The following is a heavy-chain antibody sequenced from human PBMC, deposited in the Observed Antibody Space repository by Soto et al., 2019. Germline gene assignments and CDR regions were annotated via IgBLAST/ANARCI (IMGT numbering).Heavy chain of an antibody. D-gene: IGHD3-10*01. CDR2: IYYSGST. CDR1: GGSISSGDYY. V-gene: IGHV4-30-4*01. Sequence: PSETLSLTCTVSGGSISSGDYYWSWIRQPPGKGLEWIGYIYYSGSTYYNPSLKSRVTISVDTSKNQFSLKLSSVTAADTAVYYCAGGDYYGSGSYHYYYGMDVWGQGTTVTVSS. J-gene: IGHJ6*02. CDR3: AGGDYYGSGSYHYYYGMDV.